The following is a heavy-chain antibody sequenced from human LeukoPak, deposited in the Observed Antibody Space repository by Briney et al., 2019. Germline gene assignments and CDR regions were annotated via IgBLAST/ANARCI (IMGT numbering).Heavy chain of an antibody. CDR3: ASSRPTYYYDSSGYYYPGEYFQH. J-gene: IGHJ1*01. D-gene: IGHD3-22*01. CDR2: IYYSGRT. Sequence: SETLSLTCTVSGGSISSSSYYWGWIRQPPGKGLEWIGSIYYSGRTYYNPSLKSRVTISVDTSKNQFSLKLSSVTAADTAVYYCASSRPTYYYDSSGYYYPGEYFQHWGQGTLVTVSS. V-gene: IGHV4-39*01. CDR1: GGSISSSSYY.